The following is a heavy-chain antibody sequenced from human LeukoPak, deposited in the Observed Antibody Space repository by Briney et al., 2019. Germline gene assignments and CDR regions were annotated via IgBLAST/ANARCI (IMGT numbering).Heavy chain of an antibody. Sequence: PGGSLRLSCAASGFTFSSYAMSWVRQAPGKGLEWASAISGSGGSTYYADSVKGRFTISRDNSKNTLYLQMNSLRAEDTAVYYCAKDLGGEVYYDIFHWGQGTLVTVSS. J-gene: IGHJ4*02. D-gene: IGHD3-9*01. CDR2: ISGSGGST. V-gene: IGHV3-23*01. CDR1: GFTFSSYA. CDR3: AKDLGGEVYYDIFH.